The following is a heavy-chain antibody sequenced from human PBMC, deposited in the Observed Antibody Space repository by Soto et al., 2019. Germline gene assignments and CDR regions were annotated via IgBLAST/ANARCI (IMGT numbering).Heavy chain of an antibody. Sequence: SETLSLTCTVSGGSISSNYWTWIRQPPGKGLEWIGYVYNSGSTNYNPSLKSRVTISEDTSKNQFSLKLSSVTAADTAVYFCASDSTGWFDPWGQGTLVTVSS. J-gene: IGHJ5*02. CDR1: GGSISSNY. D-gene: IGHD7-27*01. CDR2: VYNSGST. V-gene: IGHV4-59*12. CDR3: ASDSTGWFDP.